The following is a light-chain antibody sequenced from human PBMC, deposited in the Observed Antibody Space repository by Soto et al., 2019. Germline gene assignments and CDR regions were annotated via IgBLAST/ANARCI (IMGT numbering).Light chain of an antibody. CDR3: QQYGSSPYT. Sequence: EIVSTQSPGTLSLSPGERATLSCRASQSVSSSYLAWYLQKPGQAPRLLIYGASSRATGIPDRFSGSGSGTDFTLTISRLEPEDFAVYYCQQYGSSPYTFGQGTKVDIK. V-gene: IGKV3-20*01. J-gene: IGKJ2*01. CDR1: QSVSSSY. CDR2: GAS.